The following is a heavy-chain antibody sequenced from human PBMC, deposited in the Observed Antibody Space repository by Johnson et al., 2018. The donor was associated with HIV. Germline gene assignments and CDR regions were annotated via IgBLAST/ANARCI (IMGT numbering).Heavy chain of an antibody. CDR3: AKAQAFRGAFDI. CDR2: IYSGGAT. CDR1: GFTVSDNY. D-gene: IGHD2/OR15-2a*01. Sequence: VQLVESGGGLVQPGGSLRLSCAASGFTVSDNYMIWVRQAPGKGLEWVSVIYSGGATYYADSVKGRFTISRDNSKNTLYLQMNSLRAEDTAVYYCAKAQAFRGAFDIWGQGTMVIVSS. V-gene: IGHV3-66*01. J-gene: IGHJ3*02.